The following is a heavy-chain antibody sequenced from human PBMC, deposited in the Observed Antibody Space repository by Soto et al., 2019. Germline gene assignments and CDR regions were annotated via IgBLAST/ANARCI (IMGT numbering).Heavy chain of an antibody. CDR2: MNANSGNT. Sequence: QVQLVQSGAEVKKPGASVKVSCKASGYTFTSYDINWVRQATGQGLEWMGWMNANSGNTVYAQKFKGRVTMTRNTSISTAYTEVSSLRSEDTAVYYCARGITIFGVVPGWGQGTLVTVSS. CDR3: ARGITIFGVVPG. J-gene: IGHJ4*02. D-gene: IGHD3-3*01. V-gene: IGHV1-8*01. CDR1: GYTFTSYD.